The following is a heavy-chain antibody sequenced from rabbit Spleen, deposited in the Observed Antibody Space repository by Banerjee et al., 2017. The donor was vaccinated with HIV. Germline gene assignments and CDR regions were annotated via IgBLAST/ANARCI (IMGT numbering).Heavy chain of an antibody. CDR2: IDPVFGIT. CDR3: VREVAAKFNL. V-gene: IGHV1S7*01. J-gene: IGHJ4*01. D-gene: IGHD4-1*01. Sequence: QLVESGGGLVQPGGSLKLSCKASGFDFGTYYMSWVRQAPGKGLEWIGYIDPVFGITYYASWVNGRFTISSHNAQNTLYLQLNSLTAADTATYFCVREVAAKFNLWGPGTLVTVS. CDR1: GFDFGTYY.